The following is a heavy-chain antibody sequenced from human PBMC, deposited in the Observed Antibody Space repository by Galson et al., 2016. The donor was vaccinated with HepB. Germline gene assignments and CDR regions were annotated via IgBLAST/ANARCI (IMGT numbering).Heavy chain of an antibody. CDR3: TTGPRGY. CDR1: GFIVSSNY. V-gene: IGHV3-66*01. Sequence: SLRLSCAASGFIVSSNYMSWVRQAPGKGLEGVSVIYSGGTTYYADSVKGRFTISRDNSKNTLYLQMNSLRAEDTAVYYCTTGPRGYWGQGTLVTVSS. J-gene: IGHJ4*02. CDR2: IYSGGTT. D-gene: IGHD1-1*01.